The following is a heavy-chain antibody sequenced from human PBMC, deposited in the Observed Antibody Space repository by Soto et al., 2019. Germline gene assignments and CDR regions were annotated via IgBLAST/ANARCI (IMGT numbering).Heavy chain of an antibody. D-gene: IGHD2-2*01. J-gene: IGHJ4*02. Sequence: PGGSLRLSCAASGFTFSSYGMHWVRQAPGKGLEWVAVISYDGSNKYYADSVKGRFTISRDNSKNTLYLQMNSLRAEDTAVYYCAKEWRRYCSSTSCYLIDYWGQGTLVTVSS. CDR1: GFTFSSYG. V-gene: IGHV3-30*18. CDR3: AKEWRRYCSSTSCYLIDY. CDR2: ISYDGSNK.